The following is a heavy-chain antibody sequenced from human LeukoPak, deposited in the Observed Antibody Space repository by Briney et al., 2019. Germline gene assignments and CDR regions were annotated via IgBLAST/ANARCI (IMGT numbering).Heavy chain of an antibody. CDR3: AKDIRYDFWSGYLTYYYYGMDV. J-gene: IGHJ6*02. CDR1: GFTFSSYS. D-gene: IGHD3-3*01. V-gene: IGHV3-21*04. Sequence: GGSLRLSCAASGFTFSSYSMNWVRQAPGKGLEWVSSISSSSSYIYYADSVKGRFTISRDNAKNSLYLQMNSLRAEDTALYYCAKDIRYDFWSGYLTYYYYGMDVWGQGTTVTVSS. CDR2: ISSSSSYI.